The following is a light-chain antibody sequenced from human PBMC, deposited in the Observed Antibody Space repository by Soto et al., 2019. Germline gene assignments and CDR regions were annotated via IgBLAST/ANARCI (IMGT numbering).Light chain of an antibody. CDR1: QSVDTN. V-gene: IGKV3-15*01. J-gene: IGKJ2*01. CDR3: QQYYNWPPYT. CDR2: GAS. Sequence: EVVMTQSPATLSVSPGDRATLSCRASQSVDTNVAWYQQKPGQAPRLLVYGASTRATGIPARFTGFESGTDFTLTTSGLQSDDFAVYYCQQYYNWPPYTFGQGTKLQIK.